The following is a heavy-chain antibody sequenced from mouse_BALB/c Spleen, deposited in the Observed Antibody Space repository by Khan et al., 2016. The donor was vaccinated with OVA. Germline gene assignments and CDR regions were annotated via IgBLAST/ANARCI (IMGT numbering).Heavy chain of an antibody. V-gene: IGHV1-4*01. D-gene: IGHD2-13*01. CDR3: ARDGGERRSDGWFSY. J-gene: IGHJ3*01. Sequence: QVQLKESGAELARPGASVKMSCKASGYTFTTYTMHWVKQRPGQGLEWIGYINPSNGYTNYNQKFKDKSTLTADKSSSTAYMQLSSLTSDYSAVYYCARDGGERRSDGWFSYWGQGTLVTVSA. CDR1: GYTFTTYT. CDR2: INPSNGYT.